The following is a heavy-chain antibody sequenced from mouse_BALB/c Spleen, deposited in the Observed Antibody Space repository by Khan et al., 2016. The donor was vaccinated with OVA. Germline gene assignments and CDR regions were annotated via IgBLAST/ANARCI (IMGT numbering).Heavy chain of an antibody. J-gene: IGHJ2*01. D-gene: IGHD1-3*01. CDR1: GFSLTSYG. V-gene: IGHV2-9*02. CDR2: IWAGGST. CDR3: ARLEDI. Sequence: QVQLKESGPGLVAPSQSLSITCTVSGFSLTSYGVHWVRQPPGKGLEWLGVIWAGGSTNYNSALMSRLSISKDTSKSHVFLNMNSLQTDETAMYYCARLEDIWGQGTTLTVSS.